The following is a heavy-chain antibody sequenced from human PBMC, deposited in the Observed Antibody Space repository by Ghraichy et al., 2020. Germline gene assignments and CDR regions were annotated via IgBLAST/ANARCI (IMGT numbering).Heavy chain of an antibody. Sequence: SQTLSLTCAISGDSVSSNSAAWNWIRQSPSRGLEWLGRTYYRSKWYNDYAVSVKSRITINPDTSKNQFSLQLNSVTPEDTAVYYCARDKVIGYYDFWSGQNCYYGMDVWGQGTTVTVSS. CDR3: ARDKVIGYYDFWSGQNCYYGMDV. J-gene: IGHJ6*02. CDR1: GDSVSSNSAA. D-gene: IGHD3-3*01. CDR2: TYYRSKWYN. V-gene: IGHV6-1*01.